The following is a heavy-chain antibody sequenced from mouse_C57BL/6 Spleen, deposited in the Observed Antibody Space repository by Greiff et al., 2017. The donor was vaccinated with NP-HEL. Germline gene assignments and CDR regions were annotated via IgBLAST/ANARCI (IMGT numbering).Heavy chain of an antibody. V-gene: IGHV1-55*01. J-gene: IGHJ4*01. Sequence: VQLQQPGAELVKPGASVKMSCKASGYTFTSYWITWVKQRPGQGLEWIGDIYPGSGSTNYNEKFKSKATLTVDTSSNTAYMQLSSLTSEVSAVYTCAKGGLTEIYAMDYWGQGTSVTVSS. CDR3: AKGGLTEIYAMDY. CDR1: GYTFTSYW. CDR2: IYPGSGST. D-gene: IGHD4-1*01.